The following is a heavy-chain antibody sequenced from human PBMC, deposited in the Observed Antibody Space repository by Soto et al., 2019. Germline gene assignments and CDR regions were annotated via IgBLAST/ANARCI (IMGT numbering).Heavy chain of an antibody. CDR1: GYTFTSYA. D-gene: IGHD3-22*01. Sequence: ASVKVSCKASGYTFTSYAMHWVRQAPGQRLEWMGWINAGNGNTKYSQMFQGRVTITRDTSASTAYMELSSLRSGDTAVYYCASSYYYDSSGYSSLYYYYGMDVWGQGTTVTVSS. CDR3: ASSYYYDSSGYSSLYYYYGMDV. J-gene: IGHJ6*02. V-gene: IGHV1-3*01. CDR2: INAGNGNT.